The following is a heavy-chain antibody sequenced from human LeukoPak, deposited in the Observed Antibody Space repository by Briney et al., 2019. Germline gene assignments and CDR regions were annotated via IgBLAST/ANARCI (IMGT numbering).Heavy chain of an antibody. CDR1: GFTFHDYG. J-gene: IGHJ3*02. Sequence: GGSLRLSCAASGFTFHDYGMTWVRQVPAKGLEWVSGINWNSGNTGYADSVKGRFTISRDNAKNSLYLQMNDLRAEDTALYYCARAKACSSTTCPSDIWGLGTMVTVSS. V-gene: IGHV3-20*04. CDR2: INWNSGNT. CDR3: ARAKACSSTTCPSDI. D-gene: IGHD2-2*01.